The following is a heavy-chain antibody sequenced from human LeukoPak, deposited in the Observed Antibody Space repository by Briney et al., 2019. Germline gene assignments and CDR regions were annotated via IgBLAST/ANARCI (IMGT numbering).Heavy chain of an antibody. J-gene: IGHJ3*02. V-gene: IGHV3-30*04. CDR1: GFTFNSYA. Sequence: GGSLRLSCAASGFTFNSYAMHWVRQAPGKGLEWVAVISYDGSNKYYADSVKGRFTISRDNSKNTLYLQMNSLRAEDTAVYYCARAGGHYNWNFGDAIDIWGQGTMVTVSS. CDR3: ARAGGHYNWNFGDAIDI. D-gene: IGHD1-20*01. CDR2: ISYDGSNK.